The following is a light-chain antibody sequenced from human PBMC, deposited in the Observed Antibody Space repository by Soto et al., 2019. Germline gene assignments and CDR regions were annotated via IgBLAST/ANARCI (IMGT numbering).Light chain of an antibody. Sequence: ETVLTQSPATLSLSPGESATLSCRASQSFSTYLAWYQQKPGQAPRLLIYDASNRVTGIPARFRGSGSGTDFTLTISSLEPDDFAVYYCQQRGNWQITFGQGTRLEI. J-gene: IGKJ5*01. V-gene: IGKV3-11*01. CDR2: DAS. CDR1: QSFSTY. CDR3: QQRGNWQIT.